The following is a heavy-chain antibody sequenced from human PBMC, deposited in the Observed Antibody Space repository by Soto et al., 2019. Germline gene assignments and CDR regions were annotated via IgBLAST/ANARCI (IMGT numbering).Heavy chain of an antibody. CDR2: IYPGDSDT. J-gene: IGHJ6*02. CDR3: ARQTYGGNSFSYYYGMDV. CDR1: GYSFTSYW. D-gene: IGHD2-15*01. V-gene: IGHV5-51*01. Sequence: EVQLVQSGAEVKKPGESLKISCKGSGYSFTSYWIGWVRQMPGKGLEWMGIIYPGDSDTRYSPSFQGQVTISADKSISTAYLQWSSLKASDTAMYYCARQTYGGNSFSYYYGMDVWGQGTTFTVSS.